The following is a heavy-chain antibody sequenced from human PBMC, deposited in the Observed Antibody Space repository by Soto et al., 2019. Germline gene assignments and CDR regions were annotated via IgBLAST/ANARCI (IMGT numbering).Heavy chain of an antibody. V-gene: IGHV4-4*01. CDR3: ARGPPIVGNTTPLDS. J-gene: IGHJ4*02. CDR1: GGCMTNSNW. CDR2: IYHAGST. D-gene: IGHD1-26*01. Sequence: EPLSLTCTVSGGCMTNSNWWSWVRLPPAKGLEWIGDIYHAGSTKYNPSLGRRVTISVDTSNNQFALTLTYVTAADTAVYFCARGPPIVGNTTPLDSWGQGTLVTGSS.